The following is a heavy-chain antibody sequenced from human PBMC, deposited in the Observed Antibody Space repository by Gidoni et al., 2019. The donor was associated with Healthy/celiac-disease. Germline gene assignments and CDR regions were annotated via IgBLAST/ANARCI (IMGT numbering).Heavy chain of an antibody. D-gene: IGHD3-10*01. CDR2: IDYSGST. Sequence: QVQLQESGPGLVKPSATLSLTCTLAGGSISSYYWSCIRPPPGKGLAWIGYIDYSGSTNYNPALKSQVTISVDTSKNQFSLKLSSVTAADAAVDDCARARWGFRELLGYWGQGTMVTVSS. CDR1: GGSISSYY. V-gene: IGHV4-59*01. CDR3: ARARWGFRELLGY. J-gene: IGHJ4*02.